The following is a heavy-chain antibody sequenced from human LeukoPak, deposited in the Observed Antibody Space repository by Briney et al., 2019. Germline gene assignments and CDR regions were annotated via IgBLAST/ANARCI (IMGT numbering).Heavy chain of an antibody. CDR1: GYTFTGYY. CDR3: ARISYYDSSGPFDY. J-gene: IGHJ4*02. D-gene: IGHD3-22*01. Sequence: RASVKVSCKASGYTFTGYYMHWVRQAPGQGLEWMGWISAYNGNTNYAQKLQGRVTMTTDTSTSTAYMELRSLRSDDTAVYYCARISYYDSSGPFDYWAREPWTPSPQ. V-gene: IGHV1-18*04. CDR2: ISAYNGNT.